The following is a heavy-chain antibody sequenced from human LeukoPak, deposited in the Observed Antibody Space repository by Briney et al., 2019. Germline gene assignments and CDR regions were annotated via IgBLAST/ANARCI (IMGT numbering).Heavy chain of an antibody. Sequence: ASVKVSCKASEYTFTGYYIHWVRQAPGQGLEWMGWIDPNTGDSNYVQKFQGRVTMTRDTSISTAYMELSRLRSDDTAVYYCARSPLRYFDWLRTPSYYYYTDVWGKGTTVTISS. V-gene: IGHV1-2*02. CDR2: IDPNTGDS. D-gene: IGHD3-9*01. J-gene: IGHJ6*03. CDR3: ARSPLRYFDWLRTPSYYYYTDV. CDR1: EYTFTGYY.